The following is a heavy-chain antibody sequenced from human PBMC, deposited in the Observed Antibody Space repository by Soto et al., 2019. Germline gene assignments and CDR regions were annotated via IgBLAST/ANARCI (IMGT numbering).Heavy chain of an antibody. V-gene: IGHV1-2*04. J-gene: IGHJ6*03. Sequence: ASVKVSCKASGYTFTGYYMHWVRQAPGQGLEWMGWINPNSGGTNYAQKFQGWVTMTRDTSISTAYMELSRLRSDDTAVYYCARGGCSGGSCPYYYYYYYMDVWGKGTTVTVSS. CDR2: INPNSGGT. D-gene: IGHD2-15*01. CDR3: ARGGCSGGSCPYYYYYYYMDV. CDR1: GYTFTGYY.